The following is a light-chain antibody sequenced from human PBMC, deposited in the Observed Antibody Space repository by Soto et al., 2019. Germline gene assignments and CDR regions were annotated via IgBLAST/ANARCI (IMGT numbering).Light chain of an antibody. CDR3: QQYNNWPYT. J-gene: IGKJ2*01. CDR1: QSVGRN. Sequence: EIVMTQSPAALSVSPGERAALSCRAGQSVGRNFAWYQQRPGQAPRVLIYGTSTRATGVPARFSGSGSGTDFTLTISSLQSEDFAVYYCQQYNNWPYTFGQGTRLEIK. CDR2: GTS. V-gene: IGKV3-15*01.